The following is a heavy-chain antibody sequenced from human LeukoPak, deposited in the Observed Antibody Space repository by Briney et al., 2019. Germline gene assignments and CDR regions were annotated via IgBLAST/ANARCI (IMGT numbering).Heavy chain of an antibody. J-gene: IGHJ4*02. D-gene: IGHD6-6*01. Sequence: SETLSLTCTVSGGSISSYYWSWIRQPPGKGLEWIGYIYYSGSTNYNPSLKSRVTISVDTSKNHFSLKLGSVTAADTAVYYCARDWVEYSSSPDGEALDYWGQGTLVTVSS. V-gene: IGHV4-59*01. CDR3: ARDWVEYSSSPDGEALDY. CDR2: IYYSGST. CDR1: GGSISSYY.